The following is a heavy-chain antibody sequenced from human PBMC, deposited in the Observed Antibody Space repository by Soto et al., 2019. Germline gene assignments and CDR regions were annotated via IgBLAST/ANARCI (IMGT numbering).Heavy chain of an antibody. CDR3: ARGVATIGP. Sequence: SETLSLTCTFSGYSISSYYWTWIRQPPGKGLEWIGYIYYSGSTNYNPSLKSRVTISVDTSKNQFSLKLTSVTAADTAVYYCARGVATIGPWGQGTLVTVSS. D-gene: IGHD5-12*01. CDR1: GYSISSYY. J-gene: IGHJ5*02. CDR2: IYYSGST. V-gene: IGHV4-59*01.